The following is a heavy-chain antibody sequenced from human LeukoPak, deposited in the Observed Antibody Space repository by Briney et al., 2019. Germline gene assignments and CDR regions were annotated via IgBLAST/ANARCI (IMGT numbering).Heavy chain of an antibody. CDR3: ARDLNYYYYYYMDV. CDR1: GYTFTSYY. Sequence: ASVKVSCKASGYTFTSYYMYWVRQAPGQGLEWMGIINPNRGSTSYAQKFQGRVTMTRDMSTSTVYMELSSLRSEDTAVYYCARDLNYYYYYYMDVWGKGTTVTVSS. V-gene: IGHV1-46*01. J-gene: IGHJ6*03. CDR2: INPNRGST.